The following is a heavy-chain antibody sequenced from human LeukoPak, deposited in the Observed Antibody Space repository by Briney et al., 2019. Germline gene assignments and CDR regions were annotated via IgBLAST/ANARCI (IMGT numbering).Heavy chain of an antibody. V-gene: IGHV6-1*01. CDR3: ARTYDGDMDV. Sequence: SQTLSLTCVISGDSVSSNSEGWNWIRQSPSRGLEWLGRTYYRSKWYNDYAVSVKSRITINPDTSKNQFSLQLNSVTPEDTAVYYCARTYDGDMDVWGKGTTVTVSS. J-gene: IGHJ6*03. CDR2: TYYRSKWYN. D-gene: IGHD3-16*01. CDR1: GDSVSSNSEG.